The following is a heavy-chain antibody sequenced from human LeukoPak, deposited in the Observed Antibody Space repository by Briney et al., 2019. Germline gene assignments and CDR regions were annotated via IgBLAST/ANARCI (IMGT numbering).Heavy chain of an antibody. Sequence: PGGSLRLSCAASGFAISNFWMHWVRQAPGKGLVWVARIRYDGGVTVYADSVKGRFIISRDNAKNTLYLQMDSLRVEDTAVYYCVRDDYLSYWGQGALVTVSS. CDR2: IRYDGGVT. CDR1: GFAISNFW. J-gene: IGHJ4*02. CDR3: VRDDYLSY. D-gene: IGHD4-11*01. V-gene: IGHV3-74*03.